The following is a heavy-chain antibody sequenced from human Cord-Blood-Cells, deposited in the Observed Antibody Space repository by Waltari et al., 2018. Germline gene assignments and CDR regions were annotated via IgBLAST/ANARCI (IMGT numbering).Heavy chain of an antibody. J-gene: IGHJ5*02. Sequence: QVQLVQSGPEVKKPGASVKVPCKASGYTFTGYYMHWGRPAPGQGLEWMGWINPNSGGTNDAQKFQGRVTMTRDTSISTAYMELSRLRSDDTAVYYCARANRANWFDPWGQGTLVTVSS. CDR3: ARANRANWFDP. CDR1: GYTFTGYY. CDR2: INPNSGGT. V-gene: IGHV1-2*02.